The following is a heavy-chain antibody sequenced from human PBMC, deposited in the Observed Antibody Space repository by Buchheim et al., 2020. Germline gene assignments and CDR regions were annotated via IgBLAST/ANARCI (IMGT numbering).Heavy chain of an antibody. Sequence: QVQLQESGPGLVKPSETLSLTCTVSGGSISSYYWSWIRQPPGKGLEWIGYIYYSGSTNYSPSLKSRVTISVDTSKNQFSLKLSSVTAADTAVYYCATGGRELPGHWGQGTL. V-gene: IGHV4-59*01. CDR1: GGSISSYY. D-gene: IGHD1-26*01. CDR3: ATGGRELPGH. CDR2: IYYSGST. J-gene: IGHJ4*02.